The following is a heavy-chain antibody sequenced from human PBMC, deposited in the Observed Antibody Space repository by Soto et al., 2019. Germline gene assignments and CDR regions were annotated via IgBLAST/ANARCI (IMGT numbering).Heavy chain of an antibody. CDR2: INHSGST. CDR1: GGSFSGYY. V-gene: IGHV4-34*01. Sequence: PSETLSLTXAVYGGSFSGYYWSWIRQPPGKGLEWIGEINHSGSTNYNPSLKSRVTISVDTSKNQFSLKLSSVTAADTAVYYCARVDPIVVVPAALRSSWFDPWGQGTLVTVSS. J-gene: IGHJ5*02. CDR3: ARVDPIVVVPAALRSSWFDP. D-gene: IGHD2-2*01.